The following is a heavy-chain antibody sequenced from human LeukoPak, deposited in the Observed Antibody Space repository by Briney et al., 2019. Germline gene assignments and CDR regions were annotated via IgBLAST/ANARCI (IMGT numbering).Heavy chain of an antibody. J-gene: IGHJ3*01. CDR1: GYTFTGYY. V-gene: IGHV1-2*02. CDR2: INPNSGGT. Sequence: ASVKVSCKASGYTFTGYYMHWVRQAPGQGLEWMGWINPNSGGTNYAQKFQGRVTMTRDTSISTAYMELSRLRSEDTAVYYCARGYSSGHDAFDVWGQGTMVTVSS. D-gene: IGHD6-19*01. CDR3: ARGYSSGHDAFDV.